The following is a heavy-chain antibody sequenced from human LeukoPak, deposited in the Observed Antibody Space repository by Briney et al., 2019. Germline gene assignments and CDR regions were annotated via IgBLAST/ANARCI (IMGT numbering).Heavy chain of an antibody. CDR2: MNPNSGNT. D-gene: IGHD3-16*02. CDR3: ASALPSKNYDYVWGSYRYTNWFDP. CDR1: GYTFTSYD. J-gene: IGHJ5*02. V-gene: IGHV1-8*01. Sequence: ASVKVSCKASGYTFTSYDINWVRQATGQGLEWMGWMNPNSGNTGYAQKFQGRVTMTRNTSISTAYMELSSLRSEDTAVYYCASALPSKNYDYVWGSYRYTNWFDPWGQGTLVTVSS.